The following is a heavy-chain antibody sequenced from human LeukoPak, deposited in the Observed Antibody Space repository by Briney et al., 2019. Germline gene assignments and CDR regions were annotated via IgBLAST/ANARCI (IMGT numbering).Heavy chain of an antibody. D-gene: IGHD5-24*01. CDR1: GFTFSSYA. J-gene: IGHJ5*02. V-gene: IGHV3-30-3*01. CDR2: ISYDGSNK. Sequence: GRSLRLSCAASGFTFSSYAMHWVRQAPGKGLEWVVVISYDGSNKYYADSVKGRFTISRDNSKNTLYLQMNSLRAEDTAVYYCARVRDGYKLGVLDPWGQGTLVTVSS. CDR3: ARVRDGYKLGVLDP.